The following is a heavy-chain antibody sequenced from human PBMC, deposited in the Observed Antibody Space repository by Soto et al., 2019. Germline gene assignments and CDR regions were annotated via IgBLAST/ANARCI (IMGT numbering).Heavy chain of an antibody. Sequence: QVQLVQFGAEEKKPGASVKVSCKASGYTFTSYAMHWVRQAPGQRLEWMGWINAGNGNTKYSQKFQGRVTITRDTSASTAYMELSSLRSEDTAVYYCARGPLQLERRFWFDPWGQGTLVTVSS. V-gene: IGHV1-3*05. J-gene: IGHJ5*02. CDR2: INAGNGNT. CDR3: ARGPLQLERRFWFDP. D-gene: IGHD1-1*01. CDR1: GYTFTSYA.